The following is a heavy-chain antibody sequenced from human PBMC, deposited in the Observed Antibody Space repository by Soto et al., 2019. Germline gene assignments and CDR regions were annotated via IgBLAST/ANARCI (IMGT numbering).Heavy chain of an antibody. Sequence: QVQLQESGPGLVKPSETLSLTCSVSGGSIDYYYWSWIRQPPGKGLEWIAYVYSSGATNYNPSLKSRATISVDTSKDQFSLKLSSVTAADTPVYYCASDRGPYTGFFDYWGQGTLVTVSS. CDR1: GGSIDYYY. CDR3: ASDRGPYTGFFDY. CDR2: VYSSGAT. V-gene: IGHV4-59*01. J-gene: IGHJ4*02. D-gene: IGHD2-8*02.